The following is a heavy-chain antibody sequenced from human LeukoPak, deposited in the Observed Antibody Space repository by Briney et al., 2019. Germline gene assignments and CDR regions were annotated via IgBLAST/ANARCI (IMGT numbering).Heavy chain of an antibody. D-gene: IGHD2-15*01. V-gene: IGHV3-30*18. Sequence: GRSLRLSCAASGFTFSSYAMHWVRQAPGKGLEWVAVISYDGSNEYYAESVKGRFTISRDNSKNTLYLQMNSLRAEDTAVYYCAKEGEPVVVAATSYFQHWGQGTLVTVSS. CDR3: AKEGEPVVVAATSYFQH. J-gene: IGHJ1*01. CDR1: GFTFSSYA. CDR2: ISYDGSNE.